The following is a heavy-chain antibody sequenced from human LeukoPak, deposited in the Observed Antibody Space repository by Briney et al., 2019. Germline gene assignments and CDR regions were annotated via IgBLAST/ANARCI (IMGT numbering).Heavy chain of an antibody. J-gene: IGHJ4*02. D-gene: IGHD2-21*01. CDR3: ARECLTCGGDSYDY. Sequence: TGGSLRLSCPASGLTFNIYEVNWVRQAPGKGLEWLSYIDGSGNSIYYADSVKGRFTISRDNAKNSLYLQMSSLRADDTAVYYCARECLTCGGDSYDYWGQGALVTVSS. V-gene: IGHV3-48*03. CDR1: GLTFNIYE. CDR2: IDGSGNSI.